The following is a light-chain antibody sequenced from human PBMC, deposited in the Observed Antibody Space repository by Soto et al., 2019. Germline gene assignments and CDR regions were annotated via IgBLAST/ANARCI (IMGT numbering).Light chain of an antibody. CDR3: QQSYSTPLT. Sequence: MQMSQSPSSLSAPLGDRVTITCRASQSISSYLNWYQQKPGKAPKLLIYAASSLQSGVPSRFSGSGSGTDFTLTISSLQPEDFATYYCQQSYSTPLTFGGGTKVDIK. CDR2: AAS. CDR1: QSISSY. V-gene: IGKV1-39*01. J-gene: IGKJ4*01.